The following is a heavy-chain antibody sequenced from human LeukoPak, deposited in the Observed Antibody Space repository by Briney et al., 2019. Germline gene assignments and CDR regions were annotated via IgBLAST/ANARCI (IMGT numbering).Heavy chain of an antibody. Sequence: ASVKVSCKASGYTFTSYYMHWVRQAPGQGLEWMGIINPSGGSTSYAQKFQGRVTMTRDTSTSTVYMELSSLRSEDTAVYYCARDRGEGGIYYPPHYYYYYGVDVWGQGTTVTVSS. CDR1: GYTFTSYY. D-gene: IGHD1-26*01. CDR2: INPSGGST. CDR3: ARDRGEGGIYYPPHYYYYYGVDV. V-gene: IGHV1-46*01. J-gene: IGHJ6*02.